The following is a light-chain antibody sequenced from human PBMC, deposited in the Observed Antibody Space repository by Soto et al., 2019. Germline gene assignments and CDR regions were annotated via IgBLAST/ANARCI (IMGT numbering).Light chain of an antibody. Sequence: EIVLTQSPATLSLSPGERATLSCGASQSVSSNSLAWYQQKPGLAPRLLIYDASSRATGIPDRFSGSGSGTDFTLTISRLEPEDFAVYYCQQYGSSPPQTFGQGTKVEIK. J-gene: IGKJ1*01. CDR2: DAS. V-gene: IGKV3D-20*01. CDR1: QSVSSNS. CDR3: QQYGSSPPQT.